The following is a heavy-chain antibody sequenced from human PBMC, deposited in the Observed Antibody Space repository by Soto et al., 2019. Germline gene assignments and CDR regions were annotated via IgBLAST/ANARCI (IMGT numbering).Heavy chain of an antibody. CDR2: IYYSGST. J-gene: IGHJ6*03. D-gene: IGHD3-3*01. CDR3: ARVAPGTGVVINPGYYYYYMDV. Sequence: PSETLSLTCTVSGGSISSGGYYWSWIRQHPGKGLEWIGYIYYSGSTYYNPSPKSRVTISVDTSKNQFSLKLSSVTAADTAVYYCARVAPGTGVVINPGYYYYYMDVWGKGTTVTVSS. V-gene: IGHV4-31*03. CDR1: GGSISSGGYY.